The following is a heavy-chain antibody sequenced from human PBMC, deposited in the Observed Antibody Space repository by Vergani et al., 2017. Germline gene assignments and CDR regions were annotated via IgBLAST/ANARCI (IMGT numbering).Heavy chain of an antibody. J-gene: IGHJ3*02. D-gene: IGHD3-22*01. CDR1: GFTFSSYG. CDR2: IKQDGSEK. CDR3: ARETYYYDSSGLDAFDI. Sequence: EVQLVESGGGLVQPGGSLRLSCAASGFTFSSYGMSWVRQAPGKGLEWVANIKQDGSEKYYVDSVKGRFTISRDNAKNSLYLQMNSLRAEDTAVYYCARETYYYDSSGLDAFDIWGQGTMVTVSS. V-gene: IGHV3-7*01.